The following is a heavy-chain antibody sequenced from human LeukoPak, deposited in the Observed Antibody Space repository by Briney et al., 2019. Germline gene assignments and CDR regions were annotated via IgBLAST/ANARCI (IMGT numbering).Heavy chain of an antibody. CDR2: IIPIFGTA. J-gene: IGHJ4*02. V-gene: IGHV1-69*05. CDR1: GGTFSSYA. CDR3: ARDQDFGPQYGDYQYYFDY. Sequence: SVKVSCKASGGTFSSYAISWVRQAPGQGLEWMGRIIPIFGTANYAQKFQGRVTITTDESTSTAYMELSSLRSEDTAVYYCARDQDFGPQYGDYQYYFDYWGQGTLVTVPS. D-gene: IGHD4-17*01.